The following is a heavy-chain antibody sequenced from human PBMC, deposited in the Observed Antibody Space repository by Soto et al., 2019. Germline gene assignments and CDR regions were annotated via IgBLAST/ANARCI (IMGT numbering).Heavy chain of an antibody. CDR1: GFTFSSHA. CDR3: ARDGLEYSGYDIDF. J-gene: IGHJ4*02. CDR2: IWYDGTTK. V-gene: IGHV3-33*01. D-gene: IGHD5-12*01. Sequence: QVQLVESGGGVVQPGRSLRLSCTASGFTFSSHAMHWVRQAPGKGLEWVAVIWYDGTTKYHADSVWGRSTISRDTSKNTLYLQMNSLRVEDTAVYYCARDGLEYSGYDIDFWGQGTLVTVSS.